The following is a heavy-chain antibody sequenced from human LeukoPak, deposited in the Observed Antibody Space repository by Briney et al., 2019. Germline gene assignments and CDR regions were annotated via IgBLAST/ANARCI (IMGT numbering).Heavy chain of an antibody. V-gene: IGHV1-2*02. CDR3: ARASPIAVAGTPDDAFDI. Sequence: ASVKVSCKASGYTFTGYYMHWVRQAPGQGLEWMGWINPNSGGTNYAQKFQGRVTMTRDTSISTAYMELSRLRSDDTAVYYCARASPIAVAGTPDDAFDIWGQGTMVTVSS. D-gene: IGHD6-19*01. CDR1: GYTFTGYY. CDR2: INPNSGGT. J-gene: IGHJ3*02.